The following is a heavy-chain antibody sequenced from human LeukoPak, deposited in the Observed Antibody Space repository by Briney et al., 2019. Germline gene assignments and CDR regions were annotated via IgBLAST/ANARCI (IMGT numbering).Heavy chain of an antibody. CDR3: AKTGITIFGVGASFGRFDP. CDR2: INHSGST. CDR1: GGSFSGYY. V-gene: IGHV4-34*01. Sequence: SETLSLTCAVYGGSFSGYYWSWIRQPPGKGLEWIGEINHSGSTNYNPSLKSRVTISVDTSKNQFSLKLSSVTAADTAVYYCAKTGITIFGVGASFGRFDPWGQGTLVTVSS. J-gene: IGHJ5*02. D-gene: IGHD3-3*01.